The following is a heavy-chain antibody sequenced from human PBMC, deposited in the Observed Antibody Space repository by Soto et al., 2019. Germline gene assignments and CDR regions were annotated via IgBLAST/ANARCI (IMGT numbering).Heavy chain of an antibody. D-gene: IGHD3-22*01. Sequence: SGPTLVNPTQTLTLTCTFSGFSLSTNRMCVSWIRQPPGKALEWLARIDWDDDKYYSTSLKTRLTISKDTSKNQVVLTMTNMDPVDTATYYCARNLYDSSGDFDYWGQGTQVTVSS. V-gene: IGHV2-70*11. CDR2: IDWDDDK. J-gene: IGHJ4*02. CDR1: GFSLSTNRMC. CDR3: ARNLYDSSGDFDY.